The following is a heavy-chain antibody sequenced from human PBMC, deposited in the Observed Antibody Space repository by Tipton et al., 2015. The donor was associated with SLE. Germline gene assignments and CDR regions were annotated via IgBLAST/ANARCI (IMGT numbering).Heavy chain of an antibody. CDR2: INPNSGGT. J-gene: IGHJ5*02. Sequence: QSGPEVKKPGASVKVSCKASGYTFTGYYMHWVRQAPGQGLEWMGWINPNSGGTNYAQKFQGRVTMTRDTSISTAYMELSRLRSDDTAVYYCTREAGDRRWFDPWGQGTLVTVSS. V-gene: IGHV1-2*02. CDR1: GYTFTGYY. D-gene: IGHD7-27*01. CDR3: TREAGDRRWFDP.